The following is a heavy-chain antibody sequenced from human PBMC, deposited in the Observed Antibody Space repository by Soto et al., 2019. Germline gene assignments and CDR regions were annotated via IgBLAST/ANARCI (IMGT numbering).Heavy chain of an antibody. D-gene: IGHD3-22*01. V-gene: IGHV3-30*03. CDR2: IFYDGSND. Sequence: GGSLRLSCAGSGFFFQNYAMHWVRPAPGKGLEWVAYIFYDGSNDNYADSVKGRFTVSRDNSEGMMYLQMNNLRVEDTGVYFCGRGMTMTSGQIFGMDVWGLETTVTVSS. CDR1: GFFFQNYA. CDR3: GRGMTMTSGQIFGMDV. J-gene: IGHJ6*02.